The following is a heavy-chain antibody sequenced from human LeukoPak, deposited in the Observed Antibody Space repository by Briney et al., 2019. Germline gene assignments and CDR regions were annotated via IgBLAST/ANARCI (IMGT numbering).Heavy chain of an antibody. J-gene: IGHJ5*02. V-gene: IGHV1-18*01. CDR1: GYTFTSYG. CDR3: ARELDGGWVESP. D-gene: IGHD6-19*01. Sequence: ASVKVSCKASGYTFTSYGISWVRQAPGQGLEWMGWISAYNGNTNYAQKLQGRVTMSTDTSTSTAYMELRSLRSDDTAVYYCARELDGGWVESPWGQGTLVTVSS. CDR2: ISAYNGNT.